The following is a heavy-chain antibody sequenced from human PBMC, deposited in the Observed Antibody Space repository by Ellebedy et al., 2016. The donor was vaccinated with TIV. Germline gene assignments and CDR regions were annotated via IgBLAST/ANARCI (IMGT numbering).Heavy chain of an antibody. CDR1: GFIFTNYN. J-gene: IGHJ6*02. Sequence: GESLKISCAASGFIFTNYNLHWVRQAPGKGLEWVAIAHNDETYKFYADSVKGRFTVSRDNSGNTAYLHMSSLRVEDTAVYYWAKDLDFAMDVWGQGTTVTVSS. V-gene: IGHV3-30*02. CDR3: AKDLDFAMDV. CDR2: AHNDETYK.